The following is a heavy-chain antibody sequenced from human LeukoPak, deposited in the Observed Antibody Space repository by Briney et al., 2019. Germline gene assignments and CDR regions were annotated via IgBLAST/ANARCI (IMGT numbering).Heavy chain of an antibody. J-gene: IGHJ4*02. V-gene: IGHV1-8*03. CDR3: ARVSWFGELDF. D-gene: IGHD3-10*01. CDR1: GYTFTSYD. CDR2: MNPNRGNT. Sequence: ASVKVSCKASGYTFTSYDINWVRQATGQGLEWMGWMNPNRGNTGYAQKFQGRVTITRTPSISTAYMELSSLRSEDTAVYYCARVSWFGELDFWGQGTLVTVSS.